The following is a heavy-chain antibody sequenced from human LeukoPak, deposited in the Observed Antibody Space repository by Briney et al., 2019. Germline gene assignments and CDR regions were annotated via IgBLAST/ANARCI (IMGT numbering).Heavy chain of an antibody. CDR3: ARAEAAAGTVDY. J-gene: IGHJ4*02. V-gene: IGHV1-2*02. Sequence: ASVKVSCKASGYTFTGYYMHWVRQAPGQGLEWMGWINPNSGGTNYAQKFQGRVTMTRDTSISTAYMELSRLRSDDTAVYYCARAEAAAGTVDYWGQGTLVTVSS. D-gene: IGHD6-13*01. CDR1: GYTFTGYY. CDR2: INPNSGGT.